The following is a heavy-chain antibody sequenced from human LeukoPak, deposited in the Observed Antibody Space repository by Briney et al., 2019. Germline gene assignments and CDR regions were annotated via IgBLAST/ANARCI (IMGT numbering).Heavy chain of an antibody. CDR3: ARATRNGYDY. D-gene: IGHD5-24*01. CDR1: GFTFRIYC. CDR2: IAHDSTTI. V-gene: IGHV3-48*04. Sequence: SGGSLRLSCAASGFTFRIYCMNWVRQAPGRGPEWVSYIAHDSTTIYYIDSGKGRLAMSRDNARTSLYLQMTGLRAEDTAMYYCARATRNGYDYWGQGTLVTVSS. J-gene: IGHJ4*02.